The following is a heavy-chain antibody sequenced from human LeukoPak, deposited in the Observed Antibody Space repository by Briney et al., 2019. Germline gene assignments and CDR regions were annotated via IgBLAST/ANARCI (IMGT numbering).Heavy chain of an antibody. J-gene: IGHJ3*02. D-gene: IGHD2-2*01. Sequence: GGSLRLFCAASGFTVSSNYMSWVRQAPGKGLEWVSVIYSGGSTYYADSVKGRFAISRDNSKNTLYLQMNSLRAEDTAVYYCARDMRTSDAFDIWGQGTMVTVSS. CDR2: IYSGGST. CDR3: ARDMRTSDAFDI. CDR1: GFTVSSNY. V-gene: IGHV3-53*01.